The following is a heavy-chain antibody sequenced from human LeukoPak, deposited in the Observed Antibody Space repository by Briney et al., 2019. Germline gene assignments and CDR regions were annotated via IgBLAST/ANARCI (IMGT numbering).Heavy chain of an antibody. CDR2: IYWNDDK. J-gene: IGHJ5*02. V-gene: IGHV2-5*01. D-gene: IGHD3-10*01. CDR3: AHRRSGAWLDP. Sequence: SGPTSGEPTQTLTLTCTFSGFSLSTSGVGVGWIRQPPGKALEWLALIYWNDDKRYSPSLKSRLTITKDTSKNQVVLTMTNMDPVDTATYYCAHRRSGAWLDPWGQGTLVTVSS. CDR1: GFSLSTSGVG.